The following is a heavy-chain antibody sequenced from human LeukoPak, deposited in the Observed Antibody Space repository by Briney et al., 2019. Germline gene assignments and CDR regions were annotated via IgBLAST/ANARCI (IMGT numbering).Heavy chain of an antibody. V-gene: IGHV3-21*01. Sequence: GGSLRLSCAASGFTFSSYSMNWVRQAPGKGLEWVAFIGSRTGKIYYADSVKGRFSISRDNAKDSVYLQMNSLRVDDTAVYYCARETEPLDYGDSTNLDYWGQGTLVTVSS. CDR3: ARETEPLDYGDSTNLDY. D-gene: IGHD4/OR15-4a*01. CDR2: IGSRTGKI. CDR1: GFTFSSYS. J-gene: IGHJ4*02.